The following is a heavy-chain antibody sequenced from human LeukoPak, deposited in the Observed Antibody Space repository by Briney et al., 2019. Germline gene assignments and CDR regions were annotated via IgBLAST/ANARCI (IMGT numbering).Heavy chain of an antibody. D-gene: IGHD2-2*01. Sequence: PSETLSLTCTVSGGSISSSSYYWGWIRQPPGKGLEWIGYIYYSGSTYYNPSLKSRVTISVDTSKNQFSLKLSSVTAADTAVYYCARGGVRQLLHAFDIWGQGTMVTVSS. CDR1: GGSISSSSYY. CDR2: IYYSGST. J-gene: IGHJ3*02. V-gene: IGHV4-30-4*08. CDR3: ARGGVRQLLHAFDI.